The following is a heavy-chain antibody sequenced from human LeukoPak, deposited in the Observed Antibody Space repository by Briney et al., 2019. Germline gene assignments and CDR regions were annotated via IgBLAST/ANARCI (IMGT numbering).Heavy chain of an antibody. Sequence: PSETLSLTCTVSGGSISSYYWSWIRQPPGKGLEWIGYIYYSGSTYYNPSLKSRVTISVDTSKNQFSLKLSSVTAADTAVYYCARMVVEQQLGFDPWGQGTLVTVSS. V-gene: IGHV4-59*08. D-gene: IGHD6-13*01. CDR1: GGSISSYY. CDR2: IYYSGST. J-gene: IGHJ5*02. CDR3: ARMVVEQQLGFDP.